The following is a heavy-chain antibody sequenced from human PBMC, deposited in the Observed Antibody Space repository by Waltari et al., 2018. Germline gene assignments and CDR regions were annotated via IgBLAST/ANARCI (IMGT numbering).Heavy chain of an antibody. CDR1: GGSISGFY. CDR3: AFRRPGPNWFDP. CDR2: ISHSGYT. J-gene: IGHJ5*02. Sequence: QVQLQQWGAGLLKPSETLSLTCDAYGGSISGFYCSWIRQPPGKGLEWIGEISHSGYTNYNPSLKSRLTVSLDTSKNQFSLKLESVTAADTAVYYCAFRRPGPNWFDPWGQGTVVTVSP. V-gene: IGHV4-34*02. D-gene: IGHD2-8*01.